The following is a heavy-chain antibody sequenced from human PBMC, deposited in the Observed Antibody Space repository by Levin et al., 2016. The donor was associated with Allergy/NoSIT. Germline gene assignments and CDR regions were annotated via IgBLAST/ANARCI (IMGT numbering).Heavy chain of an antibody. V-gene: IGHV4-61*05. J-gene: IGHJ5*02. CDR1: GTSIHSRGYY. CDR2: IDYSGTT. D-gene: IGHD3-10*01. Sequence: SETLSLTCTVSGTSIHSRGYYWGWIRQPPGKGLEWIGYIDYSGTTTYNPSLKSRVTISADKSKNQFSLKVTSVTAADTAVYYCASYYYGNIRGFNPWGQGNLVTVSS. CDR3: ASYYYGNIRGFNP.